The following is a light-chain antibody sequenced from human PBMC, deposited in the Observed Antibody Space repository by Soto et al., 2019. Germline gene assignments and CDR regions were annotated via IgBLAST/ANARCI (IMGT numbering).Light chain of an antibody. CDR3: QQQT. CDR2: DAS. CDR1: QSVSSY. Sequence: EIVLTQSLATLSLSPGERATLSCRASQSVSSYLAWYQQKPGQAPRLLIYDASNRATGIPARFSGSGSGTDFTLTISSLEPEDFAVYYCQQQTFGQGTKVDIK. V-gene: IGKV3-11*01. J-gene: IGKJ1*01.